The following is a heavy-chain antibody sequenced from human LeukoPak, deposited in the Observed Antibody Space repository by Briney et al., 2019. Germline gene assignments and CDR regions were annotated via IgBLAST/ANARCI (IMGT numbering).Heavy chain of an antibody. D-gene: IGHD1-1*01. V-gene: IGHV3-7*03. CDR3: ARDPSTTGTTGAFDI. J-gene: IGHJ3*02. CDR2: IKQDGSEE. CDR1: EFRFGRDW. Sequence: PPGGSLRLSCVASEFRFGRDWISWVRQAPGKGLEWVACIKQDGSEEYYVGSVRGRFTVSVDNGKNSLYLQMNSLRAEDTALYYCARDPSTTGTTGAFDIWGQGTMVTVSS.